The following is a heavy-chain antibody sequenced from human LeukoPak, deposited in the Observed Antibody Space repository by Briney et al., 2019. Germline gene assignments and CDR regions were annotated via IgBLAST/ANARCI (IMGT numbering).Heavy chain of an antibody. CDR3: AKDPGYCSGGSCYYFDY. D-gene: IGHD2-15*01. CDR2: ISYDGSNK. CDR1: GFTFSSYA. Sequence: GGSLRLSCAASGFTFSSYAMHWVRQAPAKGLEWVAVISYDGSNKYYTDSVKGRFSISRDNSKNTLYLQMNSLRTEDTAVYYCAKDPGYCSGGSCYYFDYWGQGTLVTVSS. V-gene: IGHV3-30*18. J-gene: IGHJ4*02.